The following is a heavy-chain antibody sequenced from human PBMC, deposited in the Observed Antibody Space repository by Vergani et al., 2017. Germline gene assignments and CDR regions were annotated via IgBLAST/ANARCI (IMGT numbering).Heavy chain of an antibody. Sequence: EVQLVESGGGLVQPGGSLRLSCAASGFTVSSNYMSWVRQAPGKGLEWVSAISGSGGSTYYADSVKGRFTISRDNSKNTLYLQMNSLRAEDTAVYYCAKVGYYYDSSGYLGGDAFDYWGQGTLVTVSS. J-gene: IGHJ4*02. CDR1: GFTVSSNY. V-gene: IGHV3-23*04. CDR2: ISGSGGST. D-gene: IGHD3-22*01. CDR3: AKVGYYYDSSGYLGGDAFDY.